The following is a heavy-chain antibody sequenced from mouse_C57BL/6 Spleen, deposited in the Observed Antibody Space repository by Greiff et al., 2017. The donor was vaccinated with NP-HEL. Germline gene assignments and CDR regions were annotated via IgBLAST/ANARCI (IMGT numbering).Heavy chain of an antibody. CDR2: INPNDGGT. D-gene: IGHD2-4*01. V-gene: IGHV1-26*01. CDR1: GYTFTDYY. Sequence: EVQLQQSGPELVKPGASVKISCKASGYTFTDYYMNWVKQSHGKSLEWIGDINPNDGGTSYNQKFKGKATLTVDKSSSTAYMELRSLTSEDSAVYDCARRRDYDAAFAYWGQGTLVTVSA. J-gene: IGHJ3*01. CDR3: ARRRDYDAAFAY.